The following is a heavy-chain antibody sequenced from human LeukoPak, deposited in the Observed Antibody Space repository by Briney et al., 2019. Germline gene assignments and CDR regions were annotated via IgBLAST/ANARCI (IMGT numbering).Heavy chain of an antibody. CDR1: GGSLSGYY. V-gene: IGHV4-34*01. CDR3: ARASSRGYRYGRRFDD. D-gene: IGHD5-18*01. CDR2: INHSGST. Sequence: PSETLSLTCAVYGGSLSGYYWSWIRQPPGKGLEWIGEINHSGSTNYNPSLKSRVTISVDTSKNQSSLKLSSVTAADTAVYYCARASSRGYRYGRRFDDWGQGTLVTVSS. J-gene: IGHJ4*02.